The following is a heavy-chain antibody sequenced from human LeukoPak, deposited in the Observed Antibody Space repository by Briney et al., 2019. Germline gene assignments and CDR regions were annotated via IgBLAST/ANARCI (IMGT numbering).Heavy chain of an antibody. V-gene: IGHV4-39*01. CDR3: ARVSYDILTGYGGLDY. J-gene: IGHJ4*02. D-gene: IGHD3-9*01. CDR2: IYDSGST. CDR1: GGSIRSSYYY. Sequence: SETLSLTCTVSGGSIRSSYYYWGWIRQPPGKGLEWIGSIYDSGSTYYNPSLKSRVTISVDTSKNQFSLKLNSVTAADTAVYYCARVSYDILTGYGGLDYWGQGTLVTVSS.